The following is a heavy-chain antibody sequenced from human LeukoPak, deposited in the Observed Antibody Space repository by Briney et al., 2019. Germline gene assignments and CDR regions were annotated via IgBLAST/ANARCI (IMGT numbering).Heavy chain of an antibody. D-gene: IGHD2-2*02. Sequence: GASVKVSCKASGYTFTSYYMHWVRQAPGQGLEWMGWINPNSGGTNYAQKFQGRVTMTRDTSISTAYMELSRLRSDDTAVYYCARDQLPFTYCSSTSCYSAFDIWGQGTMVTVSS. CDR3: ARDQLPFTYCSSTSCYSAFDI. J-gene: IGHJ3*02. V-gene: IGHV1-2*02. CDR2: INPNSGGT. CDR1: GYTFTSYY.